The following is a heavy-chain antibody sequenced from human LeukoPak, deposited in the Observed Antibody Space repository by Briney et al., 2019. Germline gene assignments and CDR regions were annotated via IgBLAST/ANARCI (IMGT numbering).Heavy chain of an antibody. J-gene: IGHJ4*02. CDR1: GFTFSNHG. Sequence: PGGSLRLSCAASGFTFSNHGMNWVRQAPGKGLEGVSGINPSGDITYYADSVKGRFTISRDNSKNTLYLEVISLTAEDTAVYYCAKDDAWLRFGEWSQGTLVTVSS. D-gene: IGHD3-10*01. V-gene: IGHV3-23*01. CDR2: INPSGDIT. CDR3: AKDDAWLRFGE.